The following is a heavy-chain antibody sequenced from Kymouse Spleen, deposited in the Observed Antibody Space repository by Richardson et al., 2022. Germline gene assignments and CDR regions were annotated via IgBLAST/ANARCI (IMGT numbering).Heavy chain of an antibody. CDR3: ASLWFGELRYYYYYGMDV. J-gene: IGHJ6*02. D-gene: IGHD3-10*01. CDR2: IYYSGST. V-gene: IGHV4-31*03. Sequence: QVQLQESGPGLVKPSQTLSLTCTVSGGSISSGGYYWSWIRQHPGKGLEWIGYIYYSGSTYYNPSLKSRVTISVDTSKNQFSLKLSSVTAADTAVYYCASLWFGELRYYYYYGMDVWGQGTTVTVSS. CDR1: GGSISSGGYY.